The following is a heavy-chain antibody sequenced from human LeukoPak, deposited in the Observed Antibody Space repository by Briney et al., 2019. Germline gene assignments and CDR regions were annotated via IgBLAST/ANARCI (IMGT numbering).Heavy chain of an antibody. V-gene: IGHV4-39*07. Sequence: SETLSLTCTVSGGSISSSSYFWGWIRQSPGKGLEWIGSIYSSGTTYYNPSLKSRVTISVDTSKNQFSLRLSSVTAADTAVFYCTRDGSHYYFDYWGQGTLVTVSS. D-gene: IGHD3-10*01. CDR3: TRDGSHYYFDY. J-gene: IGHJ4*02. CDR2: IYSSGTT. CDR1: GGSISSSSYF.